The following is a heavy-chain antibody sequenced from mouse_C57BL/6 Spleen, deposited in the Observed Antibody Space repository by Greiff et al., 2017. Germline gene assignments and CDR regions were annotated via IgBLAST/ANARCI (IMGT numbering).Heavy chain of an antibody. CDR2: IDPSDSYT. CDR1: GYTFTSYW. Sequence: QVQLQQPGAELVMPGASVKLSCKASGYTFTSYWMHWVKQRPGQGLEWIGEIDPSDSYTNYNQKFKGKSTLTVDKSSSTAYMQRSSLTSEDSAVYYCARWIYYGNYFDYWGQGTTLAVSS. D-gene: IGHD2-1*01. J-gene: IGHJ2*01. CDR3: ARWIYYGNYFDY. V-gene: IGHV1-69*01.